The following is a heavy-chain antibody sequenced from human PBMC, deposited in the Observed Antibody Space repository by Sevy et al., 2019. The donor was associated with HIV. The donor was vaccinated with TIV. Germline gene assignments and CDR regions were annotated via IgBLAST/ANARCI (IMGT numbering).Heavy chain of an antibody. CDR2: IIPIFGTA. D-gene: IGHD3-22*01. Sequence: ASVKVSCKASGGTFSSYAISWVRQAPGQGLEWMGRIIPIFGTANYAQKFQGRVTIPADESTSTAYMELSSLRSEDTAVYYCARVGSGYYPQSPYFDYWGQGTLVTVSS. J-gene: IGHJ4*02. V-gene: IGHV1-69*13. CDR1: GGTFSSYA. CDR3: ARVGSGYYPQSPYFDY.